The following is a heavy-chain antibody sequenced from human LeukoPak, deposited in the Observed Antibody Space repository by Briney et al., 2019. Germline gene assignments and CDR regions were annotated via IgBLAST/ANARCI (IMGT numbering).Heavy chain of an antibody. CDR2: IYTSGST. CDR3: ARSGTGYCTNGVCYPPGYYYYMDV. D-gene: IGHD2-8*01. J-gene: IGHJ6*03. Sequence: PSQTLSLTCTVSGGSISSGSYYWSWIRQPAGKGLEWIGRIYTSGSTNYNPSLKSRVTISVDTSKNQFSLKLSSVTAADTAVYYCARSGTGYCTNGVCYPPGYYYYMDVWGKGTTVTVSS. CDR1: GGSISSGSYY. V-gene: IGHV4-61*02.